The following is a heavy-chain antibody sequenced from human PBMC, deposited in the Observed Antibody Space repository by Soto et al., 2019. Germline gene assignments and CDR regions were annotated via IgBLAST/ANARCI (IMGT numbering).Heavy chain of an antibody. V-gene: IGHV4-39*01. CDR2: VHYTGST. CDR1: DGSISRSTFY. J-gene: IGHJ4*02. Sequence: SETLSLTCTVSDGSISRSTFYWGWIRQPPGKGLEWIGSVHYTGSTYYNPSLKSRVTMSVDSSKNHLSLKVSSVTAADTAVYYCARIGFTGSPLYWGQGTLVTVSS. D-gene: IGHD3-10*01. CDR3: ARIGFTGSPLY.